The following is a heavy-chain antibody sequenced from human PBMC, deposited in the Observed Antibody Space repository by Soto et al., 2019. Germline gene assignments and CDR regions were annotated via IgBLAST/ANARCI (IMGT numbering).Heavy chain of an antibody. D-gene: IGHD3-10*01. CDR3: ARDGPYGSGSYYPETFDY. Sequence: PGGSLRLSCAASGFTFNTYTMNWVRQAPGKGLEWVSSISSSSYYIYYADSLKGRFTISRDNAKNSLYLQMDSLRAEDTAVYYCARDGPYGSGSYYPETFDYWGQGTLVTVSS. V-gene: IGHV3-21*01. CDR1: GFTFNTYT. CDR2: ISSSSYYI. J-gene: IGHJ4*02.